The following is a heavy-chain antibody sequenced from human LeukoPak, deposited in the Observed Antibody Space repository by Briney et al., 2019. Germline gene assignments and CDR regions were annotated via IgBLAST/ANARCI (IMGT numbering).Heavy chain of an antibody. CDR3: SRGRYYLDA. D-gene: IGHD4-17*01. CDR2: ISYDGSNE. CDR1: GFTFSSYA. V-gene: IGHV3-30-3*01. Sequence: GRSLRLSCAASGFTFSSYAMHWVRQAPGKGLEWVAVISYDGSNEYYADSVKGRFTISRDNSKNTLYLQMNSLRAEDTAVYYCSRGRYYLDAWGQGTLVTVSS. J-gene: IGHJ4*02.